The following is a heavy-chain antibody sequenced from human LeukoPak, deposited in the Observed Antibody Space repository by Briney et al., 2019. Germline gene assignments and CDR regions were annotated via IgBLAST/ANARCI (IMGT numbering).Heavy chain of an antibody. Sequence: APVKVSCKASGYTFTGYYMRWVRQAPGQGLEWMGWINPNSGGTNYAQKFQGWVTMTRDTSISTAYMELSRLRSDDTAVYYCARMGNHGTLDYWGQGTLVTVSS. CDR3: ARMGNHGTLDY. J-gene: IGHJ4*02. CDR2: INPNSGGT. D-gene: IGHD7-27*01. CDR1: GYTFTGYY. V-gene: IGHV1-2*04.